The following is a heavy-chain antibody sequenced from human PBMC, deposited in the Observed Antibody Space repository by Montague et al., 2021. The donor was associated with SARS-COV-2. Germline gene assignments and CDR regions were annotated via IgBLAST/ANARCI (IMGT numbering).Heavy chain of an antibody. CDR3: ARDHAYTSSSDY. V-gene: IGHV3-20*04. CDR1: GFNFDDYG. CDR2: IYWNGGTT. J-gene: IGHJ4*02. D-gene: IGHD3-16*01. Sequence: SLRFSCAASGFNFDDYGMSWVRQAPGKGLEWVSGIYWNGGTTSYADSVKGRFTISRDNAKNSLYLQMNSLRAEDTALYYCARDHAYTSSSDYWGQGTLVTVSS.